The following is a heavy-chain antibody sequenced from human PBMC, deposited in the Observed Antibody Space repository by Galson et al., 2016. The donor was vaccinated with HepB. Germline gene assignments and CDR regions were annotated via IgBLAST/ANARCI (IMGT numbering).Heavy chain of an antibody. D-gene: IGHD2-2*01. CDR2: IDTGNGRT. CDR1: GDSFIGYA. V-gene: IGHV1-3*04. Sequence: SVKVSCKASGDSFIGYAMNWVRQAPGQRLEWMGWIDTGNGRTKYSQKFQGRVTITRDTSASTGYMEMRSLRSEDTALYYCARGRWTSTYAGYWFDFRGQGTLVTVSS. J-gene: IGHJ4*02. CDR3: ARGRWTSTYAGYWFDF.